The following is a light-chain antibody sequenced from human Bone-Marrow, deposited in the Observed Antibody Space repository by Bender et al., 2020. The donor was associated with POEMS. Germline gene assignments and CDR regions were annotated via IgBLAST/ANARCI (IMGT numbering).Light chain of an antibody. CDR3: CDIGRGGRV. CDR2: DDEP. CDR1: SGDVGGFNY. J-gene: IGLJ3*02. Sequence: QSALTQPASVAGSPGQSITVSCTGSSGDVGGFNYVSWYQQHPGKAPKLLIYDDEPTGTCVRFCGADSETTDTPAMTVAGREDEAGDYYQCCDIGRGGRVFGGGTKLTAL. V-gene: IGLV2-14*03.